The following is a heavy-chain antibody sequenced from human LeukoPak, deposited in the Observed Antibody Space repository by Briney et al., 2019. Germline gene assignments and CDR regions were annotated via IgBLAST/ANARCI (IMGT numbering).Heavy chain of an antibody. CDR1: GGSLSGFF. V-gene: IGHV4-59*08. Sequence: KPSETLSLTCTVSGGSLSGFFWSWIRQPPGKGLEWIGYVYNSGSTDYNPSLKSRVTISQDTSNNQFSLKLKFVTAADTAVYYCARASPNWNPPDYRGQGTLVTVSS. D-gene: IGHD1-1*01. CDR2: VYNSGST. J-gene: IGHJ4*02. CDR3: ARASPNWNPPDY.